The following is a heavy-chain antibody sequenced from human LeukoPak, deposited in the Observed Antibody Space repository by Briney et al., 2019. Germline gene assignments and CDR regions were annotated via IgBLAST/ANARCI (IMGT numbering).Heavy chain of an antibody. J-gene: IGHJ3*01. Sequence: SSETLCLTCIVSGGSINNGDYSWNWIRQHPGKGLEWIGYIYSSGSPYYKPSLKSRVTISIDTSKNQFSLKLSSVTAADTAMYYCARDDKSFGTSAFDLWGQGTMVTVSS. CDR2: IYSSGSP. CDR3: ARDDKSFGTSAFDL. CDR1: GGSINNGDYS. V-gene: IGHV4-31*03. D-gene: IGHD1-1*01.